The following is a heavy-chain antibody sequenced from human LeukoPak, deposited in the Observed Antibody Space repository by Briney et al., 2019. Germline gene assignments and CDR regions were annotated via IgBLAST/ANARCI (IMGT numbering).Heavy chain of an antibody. D-gene: IGHD2-15*01. CDR3: ARDLAGVVNYYYYMDV. V-gene: IGHV4-39*07. Sequence: TSSETLSLTCTVSGGSISSSSYYWVWIRQPPGKGLEWIGSIYYSGSTYYNPSLKSRVTISVDTSKNQFSLKLSSVTAADTAVYYCARDLAGVVNYYYYMDVWGKGTTVTVSS. CDR1: GGSISSSSYY. J-gene: IGHJ6*03. CDR2: IYYSGST.